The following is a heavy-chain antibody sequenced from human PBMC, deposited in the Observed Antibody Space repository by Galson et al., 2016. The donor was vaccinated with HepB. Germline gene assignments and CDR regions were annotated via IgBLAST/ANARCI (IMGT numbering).Heavy chain of an antibody. J-gene: IGHJ6*03. D-gene: IGHD7-27*01. Sequence: SLRLSCAASGFIFSSYGMHWVRQAPGKGLEWVAVIWYDGSNNYYADSVKCRFTIARDNSKNTLYLQMNSLRAEDTAVYYCARSQGNWAPLSYYMDVWGKGTTVTVSS. CDR2: IWYDGSNN. CDR1: GFIFSSYG. V-gene: IGHV3-33*01. CDR3: ARSQGNWAPLSYYMDV.